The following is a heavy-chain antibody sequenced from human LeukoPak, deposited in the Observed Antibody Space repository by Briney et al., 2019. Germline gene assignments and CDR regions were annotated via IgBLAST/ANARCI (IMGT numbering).Heavy chain of an antibody. Sequence: GGSLRLSCAASGFTFSDHYMDWVRQAPGKGLEWVGRTRNKANSYTTEYAASVKGRFTISRDDSKNSLYQQMNSLKTEDTAVYYCARTAAAVPYYFDYWGQGTLVTVSS. V-gene: IGHV3-72*01. J-gene: IGHJ4*02. D-gene: IGHD6-13*01. CDR3: ARTAAAVPYYFDY. CDR1: GFTFSDHY. CDR2: TRNKANSYTT.